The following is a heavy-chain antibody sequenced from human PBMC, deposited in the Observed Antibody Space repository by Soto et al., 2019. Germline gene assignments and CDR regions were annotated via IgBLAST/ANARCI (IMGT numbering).Heavy chain of an antibody. V-gene: IGHV4-59*01. CDR2: IYYSGST. CDR1: GFSISSYY. D-gene: IGHD3-3*01. Sequence: SETLSLTCTVSGFSISSYYWSWIRQPPGKGLEWIGYIYYSGSTNYNPSLKSRVTISVDTSKNQFSLKLSSVTAADTAVYYCGRDGDFWRGGGGYYYYMDVWGKGTTVTVS. CDR3: GRDGDFWRGGGGYYYYMDV. J-gene: IGHJ6*03.